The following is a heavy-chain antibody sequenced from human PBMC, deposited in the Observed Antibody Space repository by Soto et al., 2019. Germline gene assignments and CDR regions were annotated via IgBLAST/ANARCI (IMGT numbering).Heavy chain of an antibody. J-gene: IGHJ4*02. V-gene: IGHV4-30-4*01. Sequence: SETLSLTCTVSGGSIISGDYYWSWIRQTPGKGLEWIGYIYYSGDTNYNPSLKSRVIISVDTSKNQFSLKLSSVTAADTAVYYCARSSSYGYFYWGQGTQVTVSS. CDR2: IYYSGDT. CDR3: ARSSSYGYFY. D-gene: IGHD5-18*01. CDR1: GGSIISGDYY.